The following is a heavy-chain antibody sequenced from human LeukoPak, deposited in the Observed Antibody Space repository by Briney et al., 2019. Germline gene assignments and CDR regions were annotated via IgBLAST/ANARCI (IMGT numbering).Heavy chain of an antibody. J-gene: IGHJ4*02. D-gene: IGHD3-3*01. CDR1: GYSISSGYY. V-gene: IGHV4-38-2*02. CDR2: ISHRGST. Sequence: SETLSLTCTVSGYSISSGYYWGWIRHPPGKGLEWLGSISHRGSTYYNPSLRSRITISLDRSKQKFSLKLTSVTAADTAVYFCARGAEYYAIWRGYAGYSDYWGQGISVTVAS. CDR3: ARGAEYYAIWRGYAGYSDY.